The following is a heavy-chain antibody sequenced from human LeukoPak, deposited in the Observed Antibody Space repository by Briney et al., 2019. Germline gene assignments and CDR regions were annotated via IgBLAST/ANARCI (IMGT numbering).Heavy chain of an antibody. CDR3: VKDMEDGGSYSGAFDI. CDR2: ISQDGGEK. CDR1: GFTFSNYW. V-gene: IGHV3-7*03. Sequence: GGSLRLSCAASGFTFSNYWMNWVRQAPGKGLEWVAHISQDGGEKYYADSVKGRFTISRDNAKNSLYLQMNSLRAVDTALYYCVKDMEDGGSYSGAFDIWGQGTMVTVSS. D-gene: IGHD1-26*01. J-gene: IGHJ3*02.